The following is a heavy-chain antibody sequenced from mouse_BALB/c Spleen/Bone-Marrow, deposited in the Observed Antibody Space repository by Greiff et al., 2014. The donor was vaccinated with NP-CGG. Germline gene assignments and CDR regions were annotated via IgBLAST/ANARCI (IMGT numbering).Heavy chain of an antibody. V-gene: IGHV5-17*02. D-gene: IGHD2-1*01. J-gene: IGHJ4*01. CDR3: ARSDGNYDYAMDY. Sequence: DVQLVESGGGLVQPGGSRKLSCAASGFTFSSFGMHWVRQAPEKGLEWVAYISSGSSTIYYADTVKGRFTISRDNPKNTLFLQMTSLRSEDTAMYYCARSDGNYDYAMDYWGQGTSVTVSS. CDR1: GFTFSSFG. CDR2: ISSGSSTI.